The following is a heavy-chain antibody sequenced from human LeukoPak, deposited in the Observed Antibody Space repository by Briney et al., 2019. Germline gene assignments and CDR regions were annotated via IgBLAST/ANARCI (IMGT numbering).Heavy chain of an antibody. CDR1: GGSISSSSYN. CDR3: ARPPGVAAAWFDP. V-gene: IGHV4-39*01. CDR2: IDNSGST. Sequence: SSETLSLTCTVSGGSISSSSYNWGWIRQPPGKGLEWIGGIDNSGSTYYNPSLKSRVTISVDMSKNQFSLKLSSVTAADTAVYYCARPPGVAAAWFDPWGQGTLVTVSS. D-gene: IGHD6-13*01. J-gene: IGHJ5*02.